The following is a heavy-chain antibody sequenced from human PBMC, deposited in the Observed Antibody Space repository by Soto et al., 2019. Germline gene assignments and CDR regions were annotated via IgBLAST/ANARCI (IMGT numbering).Heavy chain of an antibody. CDR2: INHSGST. CDR1: GGSFSGYY. V-gene: IGHV4-34*01. Sequence: SETLSLTCAVYGGSFSGYYWSWIRQPPGKGLEWIGEINHSGSTNYNPSLKSRVTISVDTSKNQFSLKLSSVTAADTAVYYCARRYHSGSYYFDYWGQGTLVTVSS. J-gene: IGHJ4*02. D-gene: IGHD1-26*01. CDR3: ARRYHSGSYYFDY.